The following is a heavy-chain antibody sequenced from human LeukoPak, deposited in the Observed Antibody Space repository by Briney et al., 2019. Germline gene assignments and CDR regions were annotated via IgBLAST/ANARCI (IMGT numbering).Heavy chain of an antibody. Sequence: SETLSLTCTVSGGSISSYCWSWIRQPPGKGLEWIGYIYYSGSTNYNPSLKSRVTISVDTSKNQFSLKLSSVTAADTAVYYCARDPNPSGWYSGAFDIWGQGTMVTVSS. CDR3: ARDPNPSGWYSGAFDI. CDR1: GGSISSYC. V-gene: IGHV4-59*01. J-gene: IGHJ3*02. CDR2: IYYSGST. D-gene: IGHD6-19*01.